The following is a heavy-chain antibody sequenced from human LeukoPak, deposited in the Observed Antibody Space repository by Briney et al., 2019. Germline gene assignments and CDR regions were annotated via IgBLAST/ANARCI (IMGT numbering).Heavy chain of an antibody. V-gene: IGHV3-7*01. CDR3: TRDVAVAGTLDY. D-gene: IGHD6-19*01. CDR1: GFSFSSYW. J-gene: IGHJ4*02. CDR2: IKQDGSEK. Sequence: GGSLRLSCAASGFSFSSYWMSWVRQAPGKGLEWVANIKQDGSEKYYVDSVRGRFTISRDNARNSLFLQMNSLRAEDTAVYYCTRDVAVAGTLDYWGQGTLVTVSS.